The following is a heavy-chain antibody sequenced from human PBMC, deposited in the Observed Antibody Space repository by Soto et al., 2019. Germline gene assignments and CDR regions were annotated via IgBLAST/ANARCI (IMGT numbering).Heavy chain of an antibody. Sequence: QVQLVQSGAEVRKPGSSVTVSCKASGGTFSNYAISWLRQAPGQGLEWRGGIIPIVGTGSYAQKFQGRVTITADEPTTTAYMELSSLRFEDTAVYYCARVVILVPTASTHYYYHMDVWGPGTTVTVSS. CDR3: ARVVILVPTASTHYYYHMDV. V-gene: IGHV1-69*01. CDR2: IIPIVGTG. CDR1: GGTFSNYA. D-gene: IGHD2-2*01. J-gene: IGHJ6*02.